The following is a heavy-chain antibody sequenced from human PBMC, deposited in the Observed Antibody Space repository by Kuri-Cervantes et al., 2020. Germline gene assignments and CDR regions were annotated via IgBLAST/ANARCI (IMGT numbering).Heavy chain of an antibody. Sequence: ASVKASCKASGGTFSSYTISWVRQAPGQGLEWMGWISAYNGNTSYAQKFQGRVTMTRDTSTSTVYMELSSLRSEDTAVYYCARDHPVGATGEYFQHWGQGTLVTVSS. J-gene: IGHJ1*01. CDR3: ARDHPVGATGEYFQH. CDR2: ISAYNGNT. V-gene: IGHV1-18*01. CDR1: GGTFSSYT. D-gene: IGHD1-26*01.